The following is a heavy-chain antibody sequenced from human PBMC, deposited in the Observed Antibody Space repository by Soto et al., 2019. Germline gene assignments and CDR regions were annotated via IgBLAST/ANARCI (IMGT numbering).Heavy chain of an antibody. D-gene: IGHD2-15*01. V-gene: IGHV1-18*01. Sequence: QVQLVQSGAEVKKPGASVKVSCKASGYTFTSYGISWVRQAPGQGLEWMGWISAYNGNTNNAQKLQGRVTITTDTSTSTAYMERRSLRSDDTAVYYCARESAGYCSGVSCYSGADYWGQGTLVTVSS. CDR1: GYTFTSYG. CDR2: ISAYNGNT. CDR3: ARESAGYCSGVSCYSGADY. J-gene: IGHJ4*02.